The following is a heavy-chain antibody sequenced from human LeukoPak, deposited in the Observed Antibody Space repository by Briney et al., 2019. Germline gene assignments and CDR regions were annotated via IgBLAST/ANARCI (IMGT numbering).Heavy chain of an antibody. V-gene: IGHV3-23*01. CDR1: GFTFRNYA. Sequence: PGGSLRLSCAVSGFTFRNYAMTWVRQAPGKGPEWVSTISATGGSTYYADSVEGRFTISRDNSENTLYLQMNSVRAEDTAVYYCANDFRGVITLFDYWGQGTLVTVSS. CDR2: ISATGGST. CDR3: ANDFRGVITLFDY. J-gene: IGHJ4*02. D-gene: IGHD3-10*01.